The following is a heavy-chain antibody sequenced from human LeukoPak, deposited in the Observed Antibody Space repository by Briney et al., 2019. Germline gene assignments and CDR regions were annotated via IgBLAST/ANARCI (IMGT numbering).Heavy chain of an antibody. CDR1: GFTFSDYY. Sequence: GGSLRLSCAASGFTFSDYYMSWIRQAPGKGLEWVSYISSSGSTIYYADSVKGRFTISRDNAKNSLYLQMNSLRVEDTAIYYCAKTHGPYCSGGTCLDYYYYMDVWGKGTTVTVSS. V-gene: IGHV3-11*04. D-gene: IGHD2-15*01. CDR2: ISSSGSTI. CDR3: AKTHGPYCSGGTCLDYYYYMDV. J-gene: IGHJ6*03.